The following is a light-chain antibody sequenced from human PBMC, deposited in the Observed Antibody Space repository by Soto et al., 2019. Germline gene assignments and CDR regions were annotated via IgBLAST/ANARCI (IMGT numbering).Light chain of an antibody. J-gene: IGKJ1*01. CDR2: KAS. CDR3: QQYNREWT. Sequence: DIQMTQSPSTLSASVGDRVTITCRASQSISGWLAWYQQKPGKAPKLLIYKASSLESGVPSRFSGSGSGTEFTLTISSLQPDDFATYYCQQYNREWTFGQGTKVDIK. CDR1: QSISGW. V-gene: IGKV1-5*03.